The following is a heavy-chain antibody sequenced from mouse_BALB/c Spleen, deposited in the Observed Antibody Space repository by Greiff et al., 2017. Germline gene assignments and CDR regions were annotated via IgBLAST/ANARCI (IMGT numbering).Heavy chain of an antibody. Sequence: EVKLMESGGGLVQPGGSMKLSCVASGFTFSNYWMNWVRQSPEKGLEWVAEIRLKSNNYATHYAESVKGRFTISRDDSKSSVYLQMNNLRAEDTGIYYCTRDWFYAMDYWGQGTSVTVSS. CDR2: IRLKSNNYAT. D-gene: IGHD2-2*01. V-gene: IGHV6-6*02. CDR3: TRDWFYAMDY. CDR1: GFTFSNYW. J-gene: IGHJ4*01.